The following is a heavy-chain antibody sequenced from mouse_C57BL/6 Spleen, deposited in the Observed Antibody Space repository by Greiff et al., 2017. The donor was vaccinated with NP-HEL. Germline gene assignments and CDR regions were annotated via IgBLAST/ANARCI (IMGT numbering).Heavy chain of an antibody. CDR1: GYTFTSYW. D-gene: IGHD1-1*01. CDR3: AREEITTVVGDPYWYFDV. V-gene: IGHV1-7*01. Sequence: QVQLQQSGAELAKPGASVKLSCKASGYTFTSYWMHWVKQRPGQGLEWIGYINPSSGYTKYNQKFKDKATLTADKSSSTAYMQLSSLTYEDSAVYYCAREEITTVVGDPYWYFDVWGTGTTVTVSS. CDR2: INPSSGYT. J-gene: IGHJ1*03.